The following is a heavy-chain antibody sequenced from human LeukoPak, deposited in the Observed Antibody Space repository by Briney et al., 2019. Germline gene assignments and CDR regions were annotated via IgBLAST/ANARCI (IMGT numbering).Heavy chain of an antibody. CDR1: GGSISSGDYY. J-gene: IGHJ4*02. D-gene: IGHD2-21*01. CDR2: IYYSGST. Sequence: NASQTLSLTCTVSGGSISSGDYYWSWIRQPPGKGLEWIGYIYYSGSTYYNPSLKSRVTISVDRSKNQFSLKLSSVTAADTAVCYCARVSMGHCGGDCESYYFDYWGQGTLVTVSS. V-gene: IGHV4-30-4*08. CDR3: ARVSMGHCGGDCESYYFDY.